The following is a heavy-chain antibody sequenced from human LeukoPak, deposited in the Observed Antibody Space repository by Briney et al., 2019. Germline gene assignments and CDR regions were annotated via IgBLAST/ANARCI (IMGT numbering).Heavy chain of an antibody. CDR1: GGSFSSSSYY. CDR2: IYYSGST. J-gene: IGHJ4*02. Sequence: SEPLSLTCTVSGGSFSSSSYYWGGIGQPQGKGLEGIGSIYYSGSTYYNPSLKSRVTISVDTSKNQFSLNLSSVTAADTAIYYCAKNPHHDDDADEGFDYWGQGTLVTVSS. D-gene: IGHD3-16*01. CDR3: AKNPHHDDDADEGFDY. V-gene: IGHV4-39*07.